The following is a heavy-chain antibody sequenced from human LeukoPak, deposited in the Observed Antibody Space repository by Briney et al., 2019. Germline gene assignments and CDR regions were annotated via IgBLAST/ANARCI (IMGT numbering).Heavy chain of an antibody. D-gene: IGHD1-26*01. CDR3: VRDRGTYRPIDY. CDR1: GFTFTSYG. CDR2: VRYDGSNK. Sequence: GGSLRLSCAASGFTFTSYGMHWVRQAPGKGLEWVAFVRYDGSNKYYADSVKGRFTISRDNSKNTLYLRMNSLRPEDTAVYYCVRDRGTYRPIDYWGQGTLVTVSS. V-gene: IGHV3-30*02. J-gene: IGHJ4*02.